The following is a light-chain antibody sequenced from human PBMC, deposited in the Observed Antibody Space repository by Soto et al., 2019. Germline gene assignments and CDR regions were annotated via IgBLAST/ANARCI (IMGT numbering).Light chain of an antibody. V-gene: IGLV2-14*02. Sequence: QSVLTQPASVSGSPGQSITISCTGTNSDVGTYELVSWYQQHPGRAPKLMIYEGSKRPSGVSNRFSGSKSGNTASLTISGLQPEDEADYYCSSYTSSSTWVFGGGTKVTVL. J-gene: IGLJ3*02. CDR1: NSDVGTYEL. CDR3: SSYTSSSTWV. CDR2: EGS.